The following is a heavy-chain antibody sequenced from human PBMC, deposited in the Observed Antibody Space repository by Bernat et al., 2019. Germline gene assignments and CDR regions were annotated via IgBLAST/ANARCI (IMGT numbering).Heavy chain of an antibody. CDR1: GGTFSSYA. V-gene: IGHV1-69*04. Sequence: QVQLVQSGAEVKKPGSSVKVSCKASGGTFSSYAISWVRQAPGQGLEWMGRIIPIVGIANYAQKFQGRVTITAEKSTSTAYMELSSLRSEDTAVYYYAIPASNSYYYYYCMDVWGQGTTVTVSS. J-gene: IGHJ6*02. CDR2: IIPIVGIA. CDR3: AIPASNSYYYYYCMDV. D-gene: IGHD4-11*01.